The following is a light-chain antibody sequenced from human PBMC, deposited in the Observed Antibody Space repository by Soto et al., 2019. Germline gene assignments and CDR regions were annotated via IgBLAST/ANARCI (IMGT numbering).Light chain of an antibody. J-gene: IGKJ5*01. CDR3: QQSSTTPIT. V-gene: IGKV1-39*01. Sequence: EIQMTQSPSSLSASVGDRVTITCRASQSINNYLNWYQQKPGKAPNLLIYAASTLQSGVPPRFSGSGSGTDFTLTISSVAPDDLATYYCQQSSTTPITFGQGTRLEIK. CDR1: QSINNY. CDR2: AAS.